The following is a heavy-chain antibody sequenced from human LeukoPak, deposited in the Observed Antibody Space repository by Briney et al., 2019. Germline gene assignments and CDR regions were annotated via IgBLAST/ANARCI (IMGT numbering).Heavy chain of an antibody. CDR2: MYYTGST. J-gene: IGHJ4*02. CDR1: GGSITSYY. CDR3: ARVSYGRYFDY. V-gene: IGHV4-59*08. Sequence: SETLSLTCSVSGGSITSYYWSWIRQPPGKGLEWIGYMYYTGSTNYNPSLQSRVTISVDTSKSQFSLKLRSVTAADTAMYYCARVSYGRYFDYWDQGTLVTVSS. D-gene: IGHD3-10*01.